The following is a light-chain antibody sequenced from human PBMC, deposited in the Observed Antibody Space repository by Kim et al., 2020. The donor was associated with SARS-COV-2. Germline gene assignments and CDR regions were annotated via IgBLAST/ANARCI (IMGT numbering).Light chain of an antibody. V-gene: IGKV1-27*01. CDR1: QGITNS. J-gene: IGKJ1*01. CDR2: AAS. CDR3: QKYNSGPWT. Sequence: VSEGDRVTINFRASQGITNSLAWYQQKPGKVPQLLIYAASALQSGVPSRFSGSGSGTDFTLTISSLQPEDVATYYCQKYNSGPWTFGQGTKVDIK.